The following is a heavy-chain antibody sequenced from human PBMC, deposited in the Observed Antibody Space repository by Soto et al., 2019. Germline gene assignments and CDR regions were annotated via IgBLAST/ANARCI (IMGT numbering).Heavy chain of an antibody. V-gene: IGHV1-46*01. CDR3: ARDYLSSKLSLSYFDF. Sequence: QVQLVQSGAEVTRPGASVKVSCKASGYSFISHYIHWVRQAPGQGLEWMGFFNPSGGSATLAQKFQGRVTMTRDTSTSTVYMELTILRSEDAAVYYCARDYLSSKLSLSYFDFWGQGTLVTVSS. CDR1: GYSFISHY. D-gene: IGHD2-2*01. J-gene: IGHJ4*02. CDR2: FNPSGGSA.